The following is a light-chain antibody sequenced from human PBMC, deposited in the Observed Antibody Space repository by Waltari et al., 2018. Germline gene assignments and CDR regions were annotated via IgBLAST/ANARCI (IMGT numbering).Light chain of an antibody. Sequence: DIVMTQSPLSLPVTPGEPASISCRSSQSLLHSNGYNYLDWYLQKPGQSPPLLVYWGSKRGFGVPDRFSGSGSGTDFTLKISRVEAEDVGVYYCMQTLQTPPTFGQGTKVEIK. CDR3: MQTLQTPPT. CDR2: WGS. J-gene: IGKJ1*01. CDR1: QSLLHSNGYNY. V-gene: IGKV2-28*01.